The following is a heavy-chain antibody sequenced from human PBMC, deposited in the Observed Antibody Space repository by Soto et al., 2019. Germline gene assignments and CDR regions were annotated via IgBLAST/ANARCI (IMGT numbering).Heavy chain of an antibody. D-gene: IGHD3-3*01. CDR1: GFTFSSYG. CDR3: AKASGRYDFWSGYFAY. CDR2: ISYDGSNK. V-gene: IGHV3-30*18. J-gene: IGHJ4*02. Sequence: QVQLVESGGGVVQPGRSPRLSCAASGFTFSSYGMHWVRQAPGKGLEWVAVISYDGSNKYYADSVKGRFTISRDNSKNTLYLQMNSLRAEDTAVYYCAKASGRYDFWSGYFAYWGQGTLVTVSS.